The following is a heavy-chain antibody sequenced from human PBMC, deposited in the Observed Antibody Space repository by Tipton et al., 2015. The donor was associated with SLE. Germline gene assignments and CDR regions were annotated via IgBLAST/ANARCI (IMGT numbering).Heavy chain of an antibody. V-gene: IGHV3-30*02. CDR2: IRYDGSNK. J-gene: IGHJ3*02. CDR1: GFTFSSYG. CDR3: AREPPQGHAFDI. Sequence: GSLRLSCAASGFTFSSYGMHWVRQAPGKGLEWVAFIRYDGSNKYYADSVKGRFTISRDNSKNTLYLQMNSLRAEDTAVYYCAREPPQGHAFDIWGQGTMVTVSS.